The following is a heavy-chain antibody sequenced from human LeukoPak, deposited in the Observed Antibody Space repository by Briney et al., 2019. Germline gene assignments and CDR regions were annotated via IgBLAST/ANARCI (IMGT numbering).Heavy chain of an antibody. Sequence: GGSLRLSCAASGFTFSSYSMNWVRQAPGKGLEWVSYISSSSSTIYYADSVKGRFTISRDNAKNSLYLQMNSLRAEDTAVYYCAREDYYDSSGYKTHLVDYWGQGTLVTVSS. CDR2: ISSSSSTI. D-gene: IGHD3-22*01. CDR3: AREDYYDSSGYKTHLVDY. J-gene: IGHJ4*02. V-gene: IGHV3-48*01. CDR1: GFTFSSYS.